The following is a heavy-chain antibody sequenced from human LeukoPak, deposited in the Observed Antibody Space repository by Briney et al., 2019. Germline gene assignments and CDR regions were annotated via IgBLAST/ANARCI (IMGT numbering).Heavy chain of an antibody. D-gene: IGHD3-10*01. Sequence: KSGGSLRLSCAASGFTFSSFWMHWVRHAPGKGLVWVSRISADGSSTIYADPVKGRFTISRDNAENTVYLQMNSLRVEDTAVYYCARYGYDSGRGFDPWGQGILVNVST. CDR2: ISADGSST. CDR1: GFTFSSFW. V-gene: IGHV3-74*01. CDR3: ARYGYDSGRGFDP. J-gene: IGHJ5*02.